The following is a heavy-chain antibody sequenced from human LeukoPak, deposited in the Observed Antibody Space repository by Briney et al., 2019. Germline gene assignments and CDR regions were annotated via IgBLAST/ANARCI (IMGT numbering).Heavy chain of an antibody. Sequence: PGGSLRLSCAASGFTFRTYVMNWVRQAPGKGLEWVSGISGSGDSTYYADSVKGRFTISRDNSKNTLYLQMNSLRAEDTAVYYCAKRGRTYYDSSGIDYWGQGTLVTVSS. CDR3: AKRGRTYYDSSGIDY. CDR1: GFTFRTYV. CDR2: ISGSGDST. J-gene: IGHJ4*02. V-gene: IGHV3-23*01. D-gene: IGHD3-22*01.